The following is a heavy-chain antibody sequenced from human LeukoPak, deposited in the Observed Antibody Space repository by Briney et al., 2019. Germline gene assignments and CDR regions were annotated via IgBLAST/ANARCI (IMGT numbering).Heavy chain of an antibody. D-gene: IGHD4-17*01. CDR3: AQDGRGDYGIWFDP. CDR1: GFTFSSYA. CDR2: INSDGSNK. Sequence: GGSLRLSCAASGFTFSSYAMNWVRQAPGKGLEWVSRINSDGSNKNYADSVKGRFTISRDNSKNTLYLQMNSLRAEDTAVYYCAQDGRGDYGIWFDPWGQGTLVTVPS. J-gene: IGHJ5*02. V-gene: IGHV3-23*01.